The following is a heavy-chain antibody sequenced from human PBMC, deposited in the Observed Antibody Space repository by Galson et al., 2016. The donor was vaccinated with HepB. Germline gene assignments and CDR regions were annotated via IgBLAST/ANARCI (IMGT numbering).Heavy chain of an antibody. CDR1: GFSFSTYW. V-gene: IGHV3-7*01. J-gene: IGHJ6*02. D-gene: IGHD2-21*02. Sequence: SLRLSCAASGFSFSTYWMNWVRQAPGKGLEWVANIKHDGTEKHYVDSVKGRFTISRDNAQNSLSLQMNSLRAEDTAVYYCARDIRSAGCCYGMDVWGQGSTVTVSS. CDR2: IKHDGTEK. CDR3: ARDIRSAGCCYGMDV.